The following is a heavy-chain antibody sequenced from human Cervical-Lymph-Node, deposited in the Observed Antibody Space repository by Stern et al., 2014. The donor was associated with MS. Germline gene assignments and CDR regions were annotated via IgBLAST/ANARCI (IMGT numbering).Heavy chain of an antibody. J-gene: IGHJ5*02. Sequence: QVQLVQSGAEVKKPGSSVKVSCKSSGGISWVRQAPGQGLEWMGGVIPFVGTPNYAQKLQGRVTITADTSTNTTYLHLSRLTYGDTAVYYCARGSGDNWFGPWGQGTLVTVSS. V-gene: IGHV1-69*14. CDR2: VIPFVGTP. CDR1: GG. D-gene: IGHD3-10*01. CDR3: ARGSGDNWFGP.